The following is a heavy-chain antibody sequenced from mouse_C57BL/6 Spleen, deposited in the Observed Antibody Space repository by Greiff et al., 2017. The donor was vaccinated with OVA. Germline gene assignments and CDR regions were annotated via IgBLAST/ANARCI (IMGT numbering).Heavy chain of an antibody. J-gene: IGHJ1*03. CDR2: ISDGGSYT. Sequence: EVHLVESGGGLVKPGGSLKLSCAASGFTFSSYAMSWVRQTPEKRLEWVATISDGGSYTYYPDNVKGRFTISRDNAKNNLYLQMSHLKSEDTAMYYCASDYYGSSYGYFDVWGTGTTVTVSS. CDR3: ASDYYGSSYGYFDV. V-gene: IGHV5-4*01. D-gene: IGHD1-1*01. CDR1: GFTFSSYA.